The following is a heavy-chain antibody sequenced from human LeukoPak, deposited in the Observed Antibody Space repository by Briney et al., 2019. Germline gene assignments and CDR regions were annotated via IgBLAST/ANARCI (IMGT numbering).Heavy chain of an antibody. D-gene: IGHD2-2*01. CDR2: IYTSGST. J-gene: IGHJ6*03. V-gene: IGHV4-4*07. CDR1: GGSISSYY. Sequence: SETLSLTCTVSGGSISSYYWSWIRQPAGKGLEWIGRIYTSGSTNYNPSLKSRVTMSVDTSKNQFSLKLSSVTAADTAVYYCASGRFDCSSTSCYAGQNYMDVWGKGTTVTVSS. CDR3: ASGRFDCSSTSCYAGQNYMDV.